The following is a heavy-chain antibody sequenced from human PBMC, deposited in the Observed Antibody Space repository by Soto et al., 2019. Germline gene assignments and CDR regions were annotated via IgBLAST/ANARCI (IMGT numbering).Heavy chain of an antibody. CDR2: ISAYNGNT. Sequence: GASVKVSCKASGYTFTSYGISWVRQAPGQGLEWMGWISAYNGNTNYAQKLQGRVTMTTDTSTSTAYMELRSLRSDDTAVYYCARVRPETRHQLLYYYYYYGMDVWGQGTTVTVSS. D-gene: IGHD2-2*02. CDR3: ARVRPETRHQLLYYYYYYGMDV. V-gene: IGHV1-18*04. J-gene: IGHJ6*02. CDR1: GYTFTSYG.